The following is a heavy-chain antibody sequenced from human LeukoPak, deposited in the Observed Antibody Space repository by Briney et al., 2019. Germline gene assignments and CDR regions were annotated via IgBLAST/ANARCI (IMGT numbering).Heavy chain of an antibody. CDR1: GGSISSYY. CDR2: IYYSGST. CDR3: ARALGYGDYGDNYYFDY. D-gene: IGHD4-17*01. J-gene: IGHJ4*02. V-gene: IGHV4-59*01. Sequence: PSETLSLTCTVSGGSISSYYWSWIRQPPGKGLEWIGYIYYSGSTNYNPSLKSRVTISVDTSKNQFSLKLSSVTAADTAVYHCARALGYGDYGDNYYFDYWGQGTLVTVSS.